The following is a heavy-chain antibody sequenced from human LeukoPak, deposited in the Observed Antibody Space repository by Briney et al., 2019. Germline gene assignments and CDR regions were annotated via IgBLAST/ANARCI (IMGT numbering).Heavy chain of an antibody. J-gene: IGHJ3*02. CDR3: ARGQGFCSGGSCNYDAFDI. V-gene: IGHV1-69*05. D-gene: IGHD2-15*01. CDR2: IIPIFGTA. CDR1: GYTFSSYA. Sequence: SVKVSCKASGYTFSSYAISWVRQAPGQGLEWMGGIIPIFGTANYAQKFQGRVTITTDESTSTAYMELNSLRSEDTAVYYCARGQGFCSGGSCNYDAFDIWGQGTMVTVSS.